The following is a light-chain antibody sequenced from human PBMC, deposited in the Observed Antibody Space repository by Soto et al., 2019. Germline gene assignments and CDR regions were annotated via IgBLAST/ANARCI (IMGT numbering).Light chain of an antibody. Sequence: EVVMTQSPATLSVYRGDGAALSCRASQGVGSNLAWYQQKPGQAPRLLVYGASTRATGVPARFSGSGSGTDFTLTISRLEPEDFALYYCQQYGGSPRTFGQGTKVDIK. CDR3: QQYGGSPRT. CDR2: GAS. V-gene: IGKV3-20*01. CDR1: QGVGSN. J-gene: IGKJ1*01.